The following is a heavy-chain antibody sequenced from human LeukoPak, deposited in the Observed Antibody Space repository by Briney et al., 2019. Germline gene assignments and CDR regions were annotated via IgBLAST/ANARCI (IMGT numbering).Heavy chain of an antibody. Sequence: ASVKVSCKVSGYTLTELSMHWVRQAPGKGLEWMGGFDPEDGETIYAQKFQGRVTMTEDTSTDTAYMELSSLRSEDTAVYYCATYYYGSGSYQYYFDYWGQGTLVTVSS. CDR1: GYTLTELS. CDR2: FDPEDGET. V-gene: IGHV1-24*01. CDR3: ATYYYGSGSYQYYFDY. J-gene: IGHJ4*02. D-gene: IGHD3-10*01.